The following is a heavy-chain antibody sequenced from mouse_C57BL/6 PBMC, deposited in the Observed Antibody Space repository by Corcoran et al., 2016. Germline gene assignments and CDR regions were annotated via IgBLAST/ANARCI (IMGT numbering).Heavy chain of an antibody. V-gene: IGHV1-26*01. CDR1: GCTFTDYY. J-gene: IGHJ1*03. Sequence: EVQLQQSGPELVKPGASVKISCKASGCTFTDYYMNWVKQSHGKSLEWIGDINPNNGGTSYNQKFKGKATLTVDKSSSTAYMELRSLTSEDSAVYYCARRYGSSYWYFDVWGTGTTVTVSS. D-gene: IGHD1-1*01. CDR2: INPNNGGT. CDR3: ARRYGSSYWYFDV.